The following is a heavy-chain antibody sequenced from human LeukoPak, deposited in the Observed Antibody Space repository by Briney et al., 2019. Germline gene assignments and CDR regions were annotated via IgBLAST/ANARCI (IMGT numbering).Heavy chain of an antibody. CDR3: ARPLSPGEYSYGFDY. J-gene: IGHJ4*02. CDR1: GFTFSNYW. D-gene: IGHD5-18*01. V-gene: IGHV3-7*01. Sequence: GGSLRLSCAASGFTFSNYWMSWVRQAPGKGLEWVAIIKTDEGEKYYVDSVKGRFTISRDNAKNSLYLQMNSLRAEDTAVYYCARPLSPGEYSYGFDYWGQGSLVTVSS. CDR2: IKTDEGEK.